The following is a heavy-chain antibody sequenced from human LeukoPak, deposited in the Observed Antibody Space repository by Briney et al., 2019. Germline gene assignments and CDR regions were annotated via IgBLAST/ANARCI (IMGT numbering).Heavy chain of an antibody. CDR1: GFTFDDYA. CDR2: ISWNSGSI. J-gene: IGHJ5*02. D-gene: IGHD2-15*01. CDR3: AKDPEGTPNNWFDP. Sequence: PGGSLRLSCAASGFTFDDYAMHWVRQAPGKGLEWVSGISWNSGSIGYADSVKGLFTISRDNAKNSLYLQMNSLRAEDTALYYCAKDPEGTPNNWFDPWGQGTLVTVSS. V-gene: IGHV3-9*01.